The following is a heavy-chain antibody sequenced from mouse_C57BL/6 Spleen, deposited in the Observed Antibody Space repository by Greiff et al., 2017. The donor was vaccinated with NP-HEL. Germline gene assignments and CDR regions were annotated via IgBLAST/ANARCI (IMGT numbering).Heavy chain of an antibody. CDR2: INPNYGTT. J-gene: IGHJ2*01. CDR3: ASALLLSPYYFDY. V-gene: IGHV1-39*01. CDR1: GYSFTDYN. D-gene: IGHD2-1*01. Sequence: EVQLQQSGPELVKPGASVKISCKASGYSFTDYNMNWVKQSNGKSLEWIGVINPNYGTTSYNQKFKGKATLTVDQSSSTAYMQLNSLASEDSAVYYRASALLLSPYYFDYWGQGTTLTVSS.